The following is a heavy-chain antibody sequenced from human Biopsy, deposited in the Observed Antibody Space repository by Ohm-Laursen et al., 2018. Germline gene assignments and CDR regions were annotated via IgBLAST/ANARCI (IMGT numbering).Heavy chain of an antibody. Sequence: SLRLSCAASGFTFTSYAMHWVRQAPGKGLEWVAVISYDVSGEYYADSLQGRFIISRDNPKNTVDLQMNSLRAEDTAVYFCARDGKRWDYSTYFSWHFDLWGRGTLVTVSS. CDR1: GFTFTSYA. CDR3: ARDGKRWDYSTYFSWHFDL. D-gene: IGHD4-11*01. J-gene: IGHJ2*01. CDR2: ISYDVSGE. V-gene: IGHV3-30*03.